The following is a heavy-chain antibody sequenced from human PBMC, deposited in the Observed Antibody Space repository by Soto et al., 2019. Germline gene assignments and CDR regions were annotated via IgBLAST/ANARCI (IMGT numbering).Heavy chain of an antibody. CDR3: ARDYGDYDFWSGPPNWFDP. CDR1: GGTFSSYA. J-gene: IGHJ5*02. V-gene: IGHV1-69*13. D-gene: IGHD3-3*01. Sequence: SVKVSCKASGGTFSSYAISWVRQAPGQGLEWMGGIIPIFGTANYAQKFQGRVTITADESTSTAYMELSSLRSEDTAVYYCARDYGDYDFWSGPPNWFDPWGQGTLVTVS. CDR2: IIPIFGTA.